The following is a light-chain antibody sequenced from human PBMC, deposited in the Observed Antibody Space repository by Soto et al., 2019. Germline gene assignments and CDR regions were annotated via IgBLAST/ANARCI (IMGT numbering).Light chain of an antibody. CDR1: QSISSY. CDR2: AAS. J-gene: IGKJ1*01. Sequence: DIQMTQSPSSLSASVGDRVTITCRASQSISSYLNWYQQKPGKAPKLLIYAASSLQSGVPSRFSGSGSGTDFTLTISSMQPQDFPNYYCQPSYSNPVFRQRTNV. CDR3: QPSYSNPV. V-gene: IGKV1-39*01.